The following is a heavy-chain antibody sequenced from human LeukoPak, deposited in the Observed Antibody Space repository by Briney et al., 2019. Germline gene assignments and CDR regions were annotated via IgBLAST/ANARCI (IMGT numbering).Heavy chain of an antibody. J-gene: IGHJ4*02. V-gene: IGHV1-8*01. CDR2: MNPNSGNT. Sequence: GASVKVSCKASGYTFTSYDVNWVRQAPGQGLEWMGWMNPNSGNTAYAQKFQGRVTMTRNTSISTAYTELSSLRSEDTAVYYCARAYYYDSSGYSSWGQGTLVTVSS. CDR3: ARAYYYDSSGYSS. CDR1: GYTFTSYD. D-gene: IGHD3-22*01.